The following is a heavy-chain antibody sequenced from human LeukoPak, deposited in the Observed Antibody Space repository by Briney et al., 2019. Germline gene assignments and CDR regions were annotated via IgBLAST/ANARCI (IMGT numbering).Heavy chain of an antibody. V-gene: IGHV1-69*05. CDR3: ARESRRLGDHYFDY. D-gene: IGHD3-10*01. CDR1: GGTFSSYA. CDR2: IIPIFGTA. J-gene: IGHJ4*02. Sequence: GASVKVSCKASGGTFSSYAISWVRQAPGQGLEWMGGIIPIFGTANYAQKFQGRVTITTDESTSTAYMELSSLRSEDTAVYYCARESRRLGDHYFDYWGQGTLVTVSS.